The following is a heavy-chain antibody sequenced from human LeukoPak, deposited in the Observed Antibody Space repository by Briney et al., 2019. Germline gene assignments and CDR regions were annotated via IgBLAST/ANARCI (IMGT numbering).Heavy chain of an antibody. V-gene: IGHV4-59*01. J-gene: IGHJ4*02. Sequence: SETLSFTCTASGDSIRSSYWSWLRQPPGEPLEWVGYIYYSGSANYNPSLKDRVSMSVDTSKNQLSLRLSSVTAADTAVYYCARERGGQRTGQFDQWGQGILVTVSS. CDR2: IYYSGSA. CDR3: ARERGGQRTGQFDQ. D-gene: IGHD1-1*01. CDR1: GDSIRSSY.